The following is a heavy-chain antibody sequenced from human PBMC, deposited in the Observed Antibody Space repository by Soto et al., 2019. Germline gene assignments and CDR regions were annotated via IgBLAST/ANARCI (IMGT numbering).Heavy chain of an antibody. Sequence: QVQLVESGGGVVQPGRSLRLSCAASGFTFSDYGMHWVRQAPGKGLEWVTFISFDDGKDKFYSAPVRGRFTISRDNSKNTLSLQMNSLRTEDTAIYYCAEGTYGGSAPYDYGMDVWGQGTTVTVSS. CDR3: AEGTYGGSAPYDYGMDV. CDR2: ISFDDGKDK. J-gene: IGHJ6*02. V-gene: IGHV3-30*03. CDR1: GFTFSDYG. D-gene: IGHD3-22*01.